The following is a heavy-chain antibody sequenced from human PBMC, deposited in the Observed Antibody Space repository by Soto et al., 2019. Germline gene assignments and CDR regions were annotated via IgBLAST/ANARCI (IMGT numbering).Heavy chain of an antibody. CDR2: IQQDGSEK. CDR1: GFIFSTYW. Sequence: GGSLRLSCAASGFIFSTYWMTWVRQAPGQGLEWVANIQQDGSEKNYVDSVKGRFTISRDNAKNSLYLQMNSLRVEDTAVYYCARVSGENDFWSGYYGNYYDMDVWGQGTTVTVSS. J-gene: IGHJ6*02. D-gene: IGHD3-3*01. V-gene: IGHV3-7*01. CDR3: ARVSGENDFWSGYYGNYYDMDV.